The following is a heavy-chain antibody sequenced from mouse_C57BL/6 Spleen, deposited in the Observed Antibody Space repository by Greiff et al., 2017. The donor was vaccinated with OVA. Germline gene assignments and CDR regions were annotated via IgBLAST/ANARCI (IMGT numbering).Heavy chain of an antibody. CDR3: ARHDYLDY. D-gene: IGHD2-3*01. Sequence: QVQLQQSGAELVKPGASVKLSCKASGYTFTSYWMQWVKQRPGQGLEWIGEIDPSDSYTNYNQKFKGKATLTVDTSSSTAYMQLSSLTSEDSAVYYCARHDYLDYWGQGTTLTVSS. CDR1: GYTFTSYW. CDR2: IDPSDSYT. J-gene: IGHJ2*01. V-gene: IGHV1-50*01.